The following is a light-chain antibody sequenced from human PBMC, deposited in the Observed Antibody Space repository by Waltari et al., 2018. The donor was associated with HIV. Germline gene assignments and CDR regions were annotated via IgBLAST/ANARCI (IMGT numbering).Light chain of an antibody. CDR3: QAYDSSLSGYV. Sequence: QSVLTQPPSVSGAPGQRVTISCTGSSSNIGAGYDVHWYQQLPGTAPKLLIYGNIKRPSGVPDRFSGSGSGTSASLAITGLQAEDEADYYCQAYDSSLSGYVFGTGTKVTVL. V-gene: IGLV1-40*01. CDR2: GNI. CDR1: SSNIGAGYD. J-gene: IGLJ1*01.